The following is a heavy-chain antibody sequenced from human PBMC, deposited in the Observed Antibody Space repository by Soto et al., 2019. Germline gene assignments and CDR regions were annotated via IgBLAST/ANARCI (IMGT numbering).Heavy chain of an antibody. CDR1: GYTFTTYG. Sequence: ASVKVSCKASGYTFTTYGISWVRQAPGQGLERMGWINTHNGNTNYAQNLQGRVIMTADTSTSTAYMELRSLRSDDTAVYYCTREGSAPYYYYGMDAWGQGTTVTVSS. V-gene: IGHV1-18*01. D-gene: IGHD3-10*01. CDR2: INTHNGNT. CDR3: TREGSAPYYYYGMDA. J-gene: IGHJ6*02.